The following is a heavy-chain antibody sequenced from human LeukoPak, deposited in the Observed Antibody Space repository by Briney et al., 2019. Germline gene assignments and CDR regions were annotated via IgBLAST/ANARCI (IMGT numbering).Heavy chain of an antibody. D-gene: IGHD6-13*01. V-gene: IGHV4-59*01. Sequence: SETLSLTCTVSGGSISSYYWSWIRQPPGKGLEWIGYIYYSGSTNYNPSLKSRVTISVDTSKNQFSLKLSSVTAADTAVYYCARGYSSRLDAFDIWGQGTMVTVSS. J-gene: IGHJ3*02. CDR3: ARGYSSRLDAFDI. CDR1: GGSISSYY. CDR2: IYYSGST.